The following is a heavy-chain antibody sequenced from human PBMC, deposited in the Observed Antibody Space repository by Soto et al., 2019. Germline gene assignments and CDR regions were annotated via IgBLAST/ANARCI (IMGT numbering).Heavy chain of an antibody. Sequence: PSETLSLTCSVSGGSISSGSYYWSWIRQHPGQGLEWIGYIFYSGSTYYNPSLKSRVSISVDTSKNQFSLKLSSVTAADAAVYYCASIGGPHYYHYGMHVPGQATTVTVSS. CDR3: ASIGGPHYYHYGMHV. J-gene: IGHJ6*02. CDR2: IFYSGST. CDR1: GGSISSGSYY. V-gene: IGHV4-31*03. D-gene: IGHD1-26*01.